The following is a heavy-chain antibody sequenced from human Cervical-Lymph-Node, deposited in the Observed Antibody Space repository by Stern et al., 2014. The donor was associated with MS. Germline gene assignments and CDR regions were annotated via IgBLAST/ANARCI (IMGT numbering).Heavy chain of an antibody. CDR1: GFAFRGSA. Sequence: VQLVESGGGLVQPGGSLKLSWAASGFAFRGSAMHWVRQAYGKGLEWVGRIRSKANGYTTAYAESVKGRFIISRDDSKTTAYLQMNSLKTEDTAVYYCTRLGGSDAFDVWGQGTMVTVAS. V-gene: IGHV3-73*01. D-gene: IGHD1-26*01. J-gene: IGHJ3*01. CDR3: TRLGGSDAFDV. CDR2: IRSKANGYTT.